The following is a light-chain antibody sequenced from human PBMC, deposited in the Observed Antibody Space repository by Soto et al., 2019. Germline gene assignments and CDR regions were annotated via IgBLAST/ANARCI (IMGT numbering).Light chain of an antibody. Sequence: EIVLTQSPGTLSLSPGQRATLSCRASQSVTNNYLAWYQHKPGQAPRLLIYGASSRATGVSARFSGSGSGTEFTLTISSLQSEDFAVYYCQQYNNWPRTFGQGTNVDVK. CDR3: QQYNNWPRT. J-gene: IGKJ1*01. V-gene: IGKV3-15*01. CDR2: GAS. CDR1: QSVTNN.